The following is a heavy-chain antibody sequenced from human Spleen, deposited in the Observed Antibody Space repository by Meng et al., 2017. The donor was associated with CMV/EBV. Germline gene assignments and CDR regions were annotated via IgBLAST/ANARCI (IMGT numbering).Heavy chain of an antibody. Sequence: GGSLRLSCAASGFTFDTYDMHWVRQPTGKGLEWVAGIDIDGETYYVGSVKGRFTISREDGKNSMYLQMNSLRVGDTAVYFCARGEQWDGMDVWGQGTTVTVSS. D-gene: IGHD2-8*01. CDR1: GFTFDTYD. V-gene: IGHV3-13*01. J-gene: IGHJ6*02. CDR3: ARGEQWDGMDV. CDR2: IDIDGET.